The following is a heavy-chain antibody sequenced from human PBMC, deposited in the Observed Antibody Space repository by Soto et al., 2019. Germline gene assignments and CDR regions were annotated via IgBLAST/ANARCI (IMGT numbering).Heavy chain of an antibody. CDR1: GFAFRSQT. D-gene: IGHD5-12*01. V-gene: IGHV3-30-3*01. CDR3: AKDGYSGYDYSLDY. Sequence: QVHLVESGGGVVQPGRSLRLSCAASGFAFRSQTMHWVRQAPGKGLEWVAVISFDGNSDYYADSVKGRFTISRDNSKNMLYLQMSSLRPEDTAVYYCAKDGYSGYDYSLDYWGQGTLVTVSS. J-gene: IGHJ4*02. CDR2: ISFDGNSD.